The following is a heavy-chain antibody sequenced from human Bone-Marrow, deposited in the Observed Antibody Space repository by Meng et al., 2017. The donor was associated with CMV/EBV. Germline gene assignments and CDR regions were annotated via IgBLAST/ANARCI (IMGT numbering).Heavy chain of an antibody. CDR1: GFTVSTTY. CDR2: IYSGGNT. J-gene: IGHJ6*02. V-gene: IGHV3-53*01. Sequence: GGSLRLSCAASGFTVSTTYMSWVRQAPGKGLEWVSVIYSGGNTNYADSVKGRFTISRDNSKNTLYLQMNSLRAEDTAVYYCARSSNPRGLAWFGELYQKYGMDVWGQGTMVTVSS. D-gene: IGHD3-10*01. CDR3: ARSSNPRGLAWFGELYQKYGMDV.